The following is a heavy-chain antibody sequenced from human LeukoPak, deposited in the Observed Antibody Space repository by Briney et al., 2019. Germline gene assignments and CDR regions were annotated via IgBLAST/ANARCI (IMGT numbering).Heavy chain of an antibody. V-gene: IGHV3-7*01. D-gene: IGHD6-19*01. Sequence: HPGGSLRLSCAPSGLILSRYWMSWLRHAPGKGLEWVANINQDGSENYYVDSVKGRFTISRDNVKNSLYLQMNSLRAEDTAVYYCARASAGIAVVGRFDPWGQGTLVTVSS. CDR3: ARASAGIAVVGRFDP. CDR1: GLILSRYW. CDR2: INQDGSEN. J-gene: IGHJ5*02.